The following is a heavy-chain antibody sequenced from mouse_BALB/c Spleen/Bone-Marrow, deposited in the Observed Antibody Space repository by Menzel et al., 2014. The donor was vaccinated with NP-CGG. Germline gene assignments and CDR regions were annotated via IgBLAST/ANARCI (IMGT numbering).Heavy chain of an antibody. Sequence: EVMLVESGGGLVQPGGSRKLSCAASGFTFSSFGMHWVRPAPEKGLEWVAYISSGSSTIYYADTVKGRFTISRDNPKNTLFLQMTSLRSEDTAMYYCARSGYYGSSPYYAMDYWGQGTSVTVSS. J-gene: IGHJ4*01. CDR2: ISSGSSTI. V-gene: IGHV5-17*02. D-gene: IGHD1-1*01. CDR3: ARSGYYGSSPYYAMDY. CDR1: GFTFSSFG.